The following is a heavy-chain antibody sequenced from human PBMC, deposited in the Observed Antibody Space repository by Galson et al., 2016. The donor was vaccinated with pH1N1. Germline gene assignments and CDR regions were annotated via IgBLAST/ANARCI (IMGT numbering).Heavy chain of an antibody. Sequence: PALVKPTQTLTLTCTFSGFSLSTNGVGVGWIRQPPGKAPEWLAVIYWNDDKRYSPSLKSRLTITKDTSKNQVVLTMTSMDPVDTATYYCAHNNYGDYVNWFDPWGQGTLVTVSS. J-gene: IGHJ5*02. CDR3: AHNNYGDYVNWFDP. D-gene: IGHD4-17*01. V-gene: IGHV2-5*01. CDR1: GFSLSTNGVG. CDR2: IYWNDDK.